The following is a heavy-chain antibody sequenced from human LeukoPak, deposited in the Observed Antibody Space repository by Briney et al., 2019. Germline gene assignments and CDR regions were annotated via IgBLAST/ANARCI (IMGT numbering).Heavy chain of an antibody. J-gene: IGHJ6*03. D-gene: IGHD2-2*01. CDR2: ISPIFRTP. CDR3: AKSPSSCSSTSCYSPYYYYYMDV. V-gene: IGHV1-69*05. CDR1: GGTFNTYA. Sequence: EASVTVSCKASGGTFNTYAISLVRQAPGQGLEWMGGISPIFRTPSYAQEFQVRVTITTDGSTSTAYMELSSLRSEHTAVYYCAKSPSSCSSTSCYSPYYYYYMDVWGKGTTVTVSS.